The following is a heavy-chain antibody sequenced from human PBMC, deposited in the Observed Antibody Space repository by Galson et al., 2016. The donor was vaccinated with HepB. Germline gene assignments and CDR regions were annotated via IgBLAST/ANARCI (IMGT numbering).Heavy chain of an antibody. CDR3: ARDLGYSPGPTGYHYMDV. D-gene: IGHD5-12*01. Sequence: SVKVSCKASGYIFTSYAMHWVRQAPGLRPEWLGWINTANGDTKNSQKLQGRVTITSDISATIVYMELSSLNSEDTAVYYCARDLGYSPGPTGYHYMDVWGKGTTVTVSS. J-gene: IGHJ6*03. CDR2: INTANGDT. V-gene: IGHV1-3*04. CDR1: GYIFTSYA.